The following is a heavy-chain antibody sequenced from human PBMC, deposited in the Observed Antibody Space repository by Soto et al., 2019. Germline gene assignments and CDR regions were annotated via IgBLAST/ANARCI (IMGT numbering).Heavy chain of an antibody. Sequence: ASVKVSCKASGYTFTSYAMHWVRQAPGQRLEWMGWINAGNGNTKYSQKFQGRVTITRDTSASTAYMELSSLRSEDTAVYYCARGTLLPLAAAGNFTSFDPWGQGTLVTVS. CDR1: GYTFTSYA. CDR2: INAGNGNT. CDR3: ARGTLLPLAAAGNFTSFDP. J-gene: IGHJ5*02. V-gene: IGHV1-3*01. D-gene: IGHD6-13*01.